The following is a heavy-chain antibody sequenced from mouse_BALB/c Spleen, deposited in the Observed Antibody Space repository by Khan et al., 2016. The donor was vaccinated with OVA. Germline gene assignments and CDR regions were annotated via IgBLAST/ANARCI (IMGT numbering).Heavy chain of an antibody. V-gene: IGHV5-9-3*01. J-gene: IGHJ4*01. Sequence: EVELVESGGDLVKPGGSLKLSCAASGFTFSSYVMSWVRQNSEKRLEWVATISSGSTYAYYPDSVKGRFTISRDNARNTLYLQVSSLRSEDTARYYCARRRGLTTATGIYYVMDYWGQGTSVTVSS. CDR3: ARRRGLTTATGIYYVMDY. CDR1: GFTFSSYV. D-gene: IGHD1-2*01. CDR2: ISSGSTYA.